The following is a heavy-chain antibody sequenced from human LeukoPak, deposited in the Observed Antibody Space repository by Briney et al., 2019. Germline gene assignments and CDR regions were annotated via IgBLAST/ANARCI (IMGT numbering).Heavy chain of an antibody. J-gene: IGHJ4*01. CDR2: FYYSGNT. CDR3: ARGSSGWPYYFDY. D-gene: IGHD3-22*01. Sequence: SETLSLTCTVSGVSVSSSSYCWTWIRQPPGKGLEWIGYFYYSGNTNYNPSLKSRITVSIDTSKNQFSLRLTSVTAADTAVYYCARGSSGWPYYFDYWSQGTLVTVSS. V-gene: IGHV4-61*01. CDR1: GVSVSSSSYC.